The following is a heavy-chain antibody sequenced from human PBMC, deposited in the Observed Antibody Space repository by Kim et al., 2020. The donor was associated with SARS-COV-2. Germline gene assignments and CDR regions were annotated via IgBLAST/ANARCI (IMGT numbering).Heavy chain of an antibody. J-gene: IGHJ2*01. D-gene: IGHD5-12*01. V-gene: IGHV4-39*01. Sequence: SESLSLTCTVSGGSISSSRYYWGWIRQPPGKGLEWIGCIYYSGSRYYNPSLKSRSSMSVDTSKNQFSLRLSLVTAADTAVYYCARQWDCRAATIRLWG. CDR1: GGSISSSRYY. CDR3: ARQWDCRAATIRL. CDR2: IYYSGSR.